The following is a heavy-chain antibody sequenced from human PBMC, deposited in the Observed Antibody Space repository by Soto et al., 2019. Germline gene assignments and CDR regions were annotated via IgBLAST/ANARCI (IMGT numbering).Heavy chain of an antibody. Sequence: GGSLRLSCAASGFTLSSNYMSWVRQAPGKGLEWVPVFYSGGSTYYAGSVKGRFTISRDNSKDMLYLQMNSLRAEDTALYYCARVSTTAKTFEFWGQGTLVTVSS. CDR3: ARVSTTAKTFEF. V-gene: IGHV3-53*01. CDR1: GFTLSSNY. D-gene: IGHD4-17*01. CDR2: FYSGGST. J-gene: IGHJ4*02.